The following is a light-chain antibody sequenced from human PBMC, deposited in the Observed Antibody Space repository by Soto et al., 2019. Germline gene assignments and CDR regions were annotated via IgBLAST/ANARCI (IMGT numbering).Light chain of an antibody. CDR3: QQRINWPLT. Sequence: EIVLTQSPATLSLSPGERATLSCRASQSVSSYLAWYQQKPGQAPRLLIYDASNRATGIPARFSGSGSGTDFTLTISSLEPEEFAVYYCQQRINWPLTFGGGTKVEIK. CDR1: QSVSSY. V-gene: IGKV3-11*01. J-gene: IGKJ4*01. CDR2: DAS.